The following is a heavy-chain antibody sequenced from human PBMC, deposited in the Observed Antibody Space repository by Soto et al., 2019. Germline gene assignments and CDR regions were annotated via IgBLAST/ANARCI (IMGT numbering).Heavy chain of an antibody. D-gene: IGHD6-6*01. Sequence: PGESLKISCKGSGYSFTSYWISWVRQMPGKGLEWMGRIDPSDSYTNYSPSFQGHVTTSADKSIGTAYVQWSSLKASDSAMYYCARHMRQYSRSSGLDYWGQGTLVTVSS. V-gene: IGHV5-10-1*01. CDR2: IDPSDSYT. J-gene: IGHJ4*02. CDR3: ARHMRQYSRSSGLDY. CDR1: GYSFTSYW.